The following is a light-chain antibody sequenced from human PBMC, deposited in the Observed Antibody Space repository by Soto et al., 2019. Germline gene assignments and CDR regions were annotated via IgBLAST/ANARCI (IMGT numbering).Light chain of an antibody. CDR1: QSINSW. CDR2: DAS. Sequence: DIHMTQSPSTLSASLGDRVSITCRASQSINSWLAWYQQKPGKAPKLLIYDASSLQSGVPSRFSGSESGAEFTLTISGLQPDDFATYYCQQSDSAPLTFGGGTKVEIK. V-gene: IGKV1-5*01. CDR3: QQSDSAPLT. J-gene: IGKJ4*01.